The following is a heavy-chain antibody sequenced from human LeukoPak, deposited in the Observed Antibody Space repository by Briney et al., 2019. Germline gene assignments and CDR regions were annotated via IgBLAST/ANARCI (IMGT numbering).Heavy chain of an antibody. D-gene: IGHD5-24*01. J-gene: IGHJ4*02. V-gene: IGHV3-23*01. Sequence: GGSLRLSCAASGFPFSSYSMSWARQAPGKGLEWVSTITLGGDTTYTADSVRGRFTISRDNSKNTLYLQMNTLRAEDTAVYYCAKDGDGIQFFDYWGQGTLVTVSS. CDR1: GFPFSSYS. CDR3: AKDGDGIQFFDY. CDR2: ITLGGDTT.